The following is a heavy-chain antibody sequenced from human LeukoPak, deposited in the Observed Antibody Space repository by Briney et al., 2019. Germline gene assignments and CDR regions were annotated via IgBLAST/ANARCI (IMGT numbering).Heavy chain of an antibody. CDR1: GYTFTGYY. CDR3: ASLRSKPENYFDY. CDR2: INPNSGGT. Sequence: ASVKVSCKASGYTFTGYYMHWVRQAPGQGLEWMGWINPNSGGTNYAQKFQGRVAMTRDTSISTAYMELSRLRSDDTAVYYCASLRSKPENYFDYWGQGTLVTVSS. D-gene: IGHD1-14*01. V-gene: IGHV1-2*02. J-gene: IGHJ4*02.